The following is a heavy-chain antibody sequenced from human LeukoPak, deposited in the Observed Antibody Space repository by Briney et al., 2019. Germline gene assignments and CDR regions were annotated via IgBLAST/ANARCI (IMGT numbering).Heavy chain of an antibody. CDR3: ARIAYTSGYYLSDRRRWFDP. V-gene: IGHV4-34*01. Sequence: PSETLSLTCAVYGGSFSGYYWSWIRQPPGKGLEWIGEINHSGSTNYNPSLKSRVTISVDTSKNQFSLKLSSVTAADTAVYYCARIAYTSGYYLSDRRRWFDPWGQGTLVTVS. D-gene: IGHD3-22*01. J-gene: IGHJ5*02. CDR1: GGSFSGYY. CDR2: INHSGST.